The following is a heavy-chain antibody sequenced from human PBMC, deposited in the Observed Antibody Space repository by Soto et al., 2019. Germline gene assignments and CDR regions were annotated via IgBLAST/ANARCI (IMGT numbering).Heavy chain of an antibody. J-gene: IGHJ6*02. CDR2: ISYDGSNK. Sequence: QVQLVESGGGVVQPGRSLRLSCAASGFTFSSYGMHWVRQAPGKGLEWVAVISYDGSNKYYADSVKGRFTISRDNSKNPLYLQMNSLRAEDTAVYYCAKDRVTSTSPYPSGMDVWGQGTTVTVSS. CDR3: AKDRVTSTSPYPSGMDV. CDR1: GFTFSSYG. D-gene: IGHD2-2*01. V-gene: IGHV3-30*18.